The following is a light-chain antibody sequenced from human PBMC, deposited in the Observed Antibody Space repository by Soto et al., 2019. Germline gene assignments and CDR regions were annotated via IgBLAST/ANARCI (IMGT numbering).Light chain of an antibody. V-gene: IGLV3-21*01. Sequence: SYELTQPPSVSVAPGETARMSGGGNNVGSRSGHWYQQKPGQAPFLVIYYDSDRPSVIPERFSGANSGNTATMIISRVEAGDEADYYCQVWEATGDQVVFGGGTKPTVL. CDR3: QVWEATGDQVV. CDR1: NVGSRS. J-gene: IGLJ2*01. CDR2: YDS.